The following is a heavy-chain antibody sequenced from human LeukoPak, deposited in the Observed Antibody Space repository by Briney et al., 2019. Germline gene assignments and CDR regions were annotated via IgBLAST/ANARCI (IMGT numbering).Heavy chain of an antibody. CDR2: IKSKNDGGTT. CDR3: AMSSGEQWRPFDY. D-gene: IGHD6-19*01. Sequence: PGGSLRLSCAASGFTFNTAWMTWVRQAPGKGLEWVGRIKSKNDGGTTDFPAPLKGRFTISRDNSKNTLYLQMGSLRAEDMAVYYCAMSSGEQWRPFDYWGQGTLVTVSS. V-gene: IGHV3-15*01. CDR1: GFTFNTAW. J-gene: IGHJ4*02.